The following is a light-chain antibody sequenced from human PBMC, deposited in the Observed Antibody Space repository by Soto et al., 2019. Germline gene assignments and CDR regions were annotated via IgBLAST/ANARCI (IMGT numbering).Light chain of an antibody. Sequence: QSVLTQPASVSGSPGQSITISCTGTSSDVGIYNLVSWYQLHPGKAPKLMIYQTSQRPSGVSNRFSGSKSVNTASLTISGLQAEDEADYYCCSYAGSGTFYVFGTGTKLTVL. CDR1: SSDVGIYNL. V-gene: IGLV2-23*01. CDR2: QTS. J-gene: IGLJ1*01. CDR3: CSYAGSGTFYV.